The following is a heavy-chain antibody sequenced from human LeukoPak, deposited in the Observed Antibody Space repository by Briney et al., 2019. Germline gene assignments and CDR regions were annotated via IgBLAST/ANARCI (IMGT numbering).Heavy chain of an antibody. CDR3: ARGDGYSSGWFDY. J-gene: IGHJ4*02. CDR1: GFTFSSYS. CDR2: ISSSSSYI. Sequence: GGSLRLSCAASGFTFSSYSMNWVRQAPGKGLEWVSSISSSSSYIYYADSVKGRFTISRDNAKNSLYLQMNSLRAEATAVYYCARGDGYSSGWFDYWGQGTLVTVSS. V-gene: IGHV3-21*01. D-gene: IGHD6-19*01.